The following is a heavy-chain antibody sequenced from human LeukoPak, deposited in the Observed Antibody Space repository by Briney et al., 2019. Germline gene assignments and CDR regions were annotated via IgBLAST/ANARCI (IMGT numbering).Heavy chain of an antibody. D-gene: IGHD3-10*01. J-gene: IGHJ4*02. CDR3: ARELLWFGESYFDD. V-gene: IGHV1-8*03. Sequence: PGASLKVSCKASGDTSTSYAINWVRQATGQGLGWRGWMNPNGGNTGYAQKFQGRVTITRNTSISTAYIELSSLRSEDTAVYYCARELLWFGESYFDDWGQGTLVTVSS. CDR1: GDTSTSYA. CDR2: MNPNGGNT.